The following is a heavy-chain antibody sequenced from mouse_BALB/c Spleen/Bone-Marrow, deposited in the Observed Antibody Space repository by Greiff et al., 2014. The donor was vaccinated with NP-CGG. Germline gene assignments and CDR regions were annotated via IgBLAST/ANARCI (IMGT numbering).Heavy chain of an antibody. CDR2: IYPGVGTT. V-gene: IGHV1S56*01. D-gene: IGHD2-1*01. CDR3: ARGGYFGNAFAY. J-gene: IGHJ3*01. CDR1: GYTFTNFD. Sequence: QVQLQQSGPELVKPGALVKISCKASGYTFTNFDISWVQQRPGQGLEWIGWIYPGVGTTKYTEKFKGKASLTTDKSSSTAYMQLNSLTSDNSAVYFCARGGYFGNAFAYWGQGTLVSVSA.